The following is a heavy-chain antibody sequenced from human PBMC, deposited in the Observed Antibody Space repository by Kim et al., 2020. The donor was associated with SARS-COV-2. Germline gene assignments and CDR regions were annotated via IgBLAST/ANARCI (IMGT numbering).Heavy chain of an antibody. CDR2: ISSSGGST. Sequence: GGSLRLSCAASGFTFGTYAMSWVRQAPGRGLEWVTGISSSGGSTYYADSVKGRFTVSRDSSKNTVYLQMNSLTVDDTALYYCARSRSCRSRSCYVDYWG. D-gene: IGHD2-2*01. CDR1: GFTFGTYA. V-gene: IGHV3-23*01. J-gene: IGHJ4*01. CDR3: ARSRSCRSRSCYVDY.